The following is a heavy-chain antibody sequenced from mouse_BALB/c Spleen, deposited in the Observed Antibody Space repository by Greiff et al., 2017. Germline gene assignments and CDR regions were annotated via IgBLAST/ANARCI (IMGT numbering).Heavy chain of an antibody. D-gene: IGHD2-10*02. CDR2: IRNKANGYTT. CDR3: ARDKEYGLGWFAY. Sequence: EVKVVESGGGLVQPGGSLRLSCATSGFTFTDYYMSWVRQPPGKALEWLGFIRNKANGYTTEYSASVKGRFTISRDNSQSILYLQMNTLRAEDSATYYCARDKEYGLGWFAYWGQGTLVTVSA. V-gene: IGHV7-3*02. CDR1: GFTFTDYY. J-gene: IGHJ3*01.